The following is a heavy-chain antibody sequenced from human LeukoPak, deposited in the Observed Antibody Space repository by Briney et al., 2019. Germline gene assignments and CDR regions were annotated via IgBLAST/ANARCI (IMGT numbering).Heavy chain of an antibody. J-gene: IGHJ6*03. V-gene: IGHV1-8*03. CDR3: TRGRYMDV. CDR2: INPKSGDT. Sequence: ASVKVSCKASGYIFIDYEINWVRQARGQGLEWMGWINPKSGDTSYEQKFQGRVTLTRDSSIGTVYMELSSLRSEDTALYYCTRGRYMDVWGQGTTVTGPS. CDR1: GYIFIDYE.